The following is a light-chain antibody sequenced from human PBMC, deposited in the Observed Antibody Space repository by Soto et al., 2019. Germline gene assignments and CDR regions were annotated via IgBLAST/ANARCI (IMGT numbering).Light chain of an antibody. J-gene: IGKJ1*01. CDR3: QQYGDSPWT. Sequence: EVVLTQSPGTLSLSPGERATLSWRASQSIGSTYLAWYQQKPGQAPRLLVYGASSRATGIPDRFTGSGSGTDFTLTISRLEPEDFAVYYCQQYGDSPWTFGQGTTVEIK. CDR1: QSIGSTY. CDR2: GAS. V-gene: IGKV3-20*01.